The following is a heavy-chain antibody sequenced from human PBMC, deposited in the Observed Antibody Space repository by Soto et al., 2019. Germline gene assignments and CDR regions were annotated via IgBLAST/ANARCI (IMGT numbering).Heavy chain of an antibody. CDR1: GGSISSSNW. CDR3: ARAELGVYGDSRGENWFDP. Sequence: SETLSLTCTVSGGSISSSNWWSWVRQPPGKGLEWIGEIYHSGSTNYNPSLKSRVTISVDKSKNQFSLKLSSVTAADTAVYYCARAELGVYGDSRGENWFDPWGQGTLVTVSS. CDR2: IYHSGST. V-gene: IGHV4-4*02. D-gene: IGHD4-17*01. J-gene: IGHJ5*02.